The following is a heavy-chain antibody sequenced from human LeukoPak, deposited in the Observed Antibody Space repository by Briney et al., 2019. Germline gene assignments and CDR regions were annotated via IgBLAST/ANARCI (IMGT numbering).Heavy chain of an antibody. CDR1: GFTFSSYA. Sequence: GRSLRLSCAASGFTFSSYAMHWVRQAPGKGLERVAVISYDGSNKYYADSVKGRFTISRDNSKNTLYLQMNSLKAEDTAVYYCARDLQDIVVVPAADYWGQGTLVTVSS. J-gene: IGHJ4*02. CDR2: ISYDGSNK. V-gene: IGHV3-30*04. CDR3: ARDLQDIVVVPAADY. D-gene: IGHD2-2*01.